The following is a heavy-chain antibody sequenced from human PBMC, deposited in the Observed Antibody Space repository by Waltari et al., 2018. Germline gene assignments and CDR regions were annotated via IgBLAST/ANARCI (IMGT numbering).Heavy chain of an antibody. CDR3: ARVGYCSGGSCLKTDV. CDR2: IYYSGST. V-gene: IGHV4-39*02. D-gene: IGHD2-15*01. Sequence: QLQLQESGPGLVKPSETLSLTCTVSGGSISSSSYYWGWIRQPPGKGLEWIGSIYYSGSTYYNPSLKSRVTITRDTSASTAYMELSSLRSEDTAVYYCARVGYCSGGSCLKTDVWGQGTTVTVSS. J-gene: IGHJ6*02. CDR1: GGSISSSSYY.